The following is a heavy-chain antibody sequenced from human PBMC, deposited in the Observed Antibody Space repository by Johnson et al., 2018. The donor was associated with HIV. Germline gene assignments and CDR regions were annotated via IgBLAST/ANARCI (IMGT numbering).Heavy chain of an antibody. CDR3: ARGSGSYYSNAFDI. D-gene: IGHD1-26*01. J-gene: IGHJ3*02. Sequence: VQLVESGGGVVQPGGSLRLSCAASGFSFDDYAMHWVRQAPGKGLEWVSYIEGNSRTEYADSVKGRFTISRDNAKNYLYLQINSLRAEDTALYCCARGSGSYYSNAFDIWGQGTMVTVSS. CDR2: IEGNSRT. CDR1: GFSFDDYA. V-gene: IGHV3-20*04.